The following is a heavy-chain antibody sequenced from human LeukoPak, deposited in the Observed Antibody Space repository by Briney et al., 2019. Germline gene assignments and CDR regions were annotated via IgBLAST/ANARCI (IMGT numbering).Heavy chain of an antibody. CDR1: GDSIRNNYY. CDR3: ARLMLDCTGNVCHTDYFDF. D-gene: IGHD1-14*01. Sequence: SETLSLTCTVSGDSIRNNYYWSWIRQPPGKGMEWIGYIYHSGNTYYNPSLEGRVGISVDASKNQFSLKVNSVTAADTAVYYCARLMLDCTGNVCHTDYFDFWGQGTLVTVSS. J-gene: IGHJ4*02. CDR2: IYHSGNT. V-gene: IGHV4-30-4*08.